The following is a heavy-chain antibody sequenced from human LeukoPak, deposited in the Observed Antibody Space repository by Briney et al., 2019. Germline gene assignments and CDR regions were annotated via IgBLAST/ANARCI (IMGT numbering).Heavy chain of an antibody. Sequence: SETLSLTCTVSRGSISSYYWTWIRQPPGKGLEWIGYIYNSASTNYNPSLKSRVTISVDTSKNQFSLKLSSVTAADTAVYYCARGRITIFGVVTPHFDYWGQGTLVTVSS. V-gene: IGHV4-59*01. J-gene: IGHJ4*02. CDR3: ARGRITIFGVVTPHFDY. D-gene: IGHD3-3*01. CDR1: RGSISSYY. CDR2: IYNSAST.